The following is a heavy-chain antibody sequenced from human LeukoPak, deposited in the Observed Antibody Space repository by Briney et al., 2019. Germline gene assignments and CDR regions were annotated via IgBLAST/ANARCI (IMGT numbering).Heavy chain of an antibody. D-gene: IGHD5-18*01. V-gene: IGHV3-11*04. J-gene: IGHJ4*02. CDR1: GFTFGNYA. CDR3: ARDRGYSYGSDY. Sequence: PGGSLRLSCAASGFTFGNYAMSWVRQAPGKGLEWVSYISSSGSTIYYADSVKGRFTISRDNAKNSLYLQMNSLRAEDTAVYYCARDRGYSYGSDYWGQGTLVTVSS. CDR2: ISSSGSTI.